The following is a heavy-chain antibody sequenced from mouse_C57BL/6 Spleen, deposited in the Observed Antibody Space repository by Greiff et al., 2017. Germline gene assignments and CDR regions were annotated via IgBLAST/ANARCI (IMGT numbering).Heavy chain of an antibody. Sequence: VQLQQSGPVLVKPGASVKMPCKASGYTFTDYYMNWVKQSHGKSLEWIGVINPYNGGTSYNQKFKGKATLTVDKSSSTAYMELNSLTSEDSAVYYCARLWNYYGSSYLYFDVWGTGTTVTVSS. CDR2: INPYNGGT. CDR3: ARLWNYYGSSYLYFDV. CDR1: GYTFTDYY. J-gene: IGHJ1*03. V-gene: IGHV1-19*01. D-gene: IGHD1-1*01.